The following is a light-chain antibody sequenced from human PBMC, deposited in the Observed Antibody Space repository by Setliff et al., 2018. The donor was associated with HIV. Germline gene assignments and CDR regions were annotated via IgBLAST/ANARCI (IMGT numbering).Light chain of an antibody. V-gene: IGLV2-23*01. J-gene: IGLJ1*01. CDR3: CSNTGSNTYV. Sequence: QSALTQPASVSGSPGQSITISCTGTSSDVGRYNLVSWYQQHPGKAPKLMIYQATKRPSGVSNRFSGSKSGNTASLTIAGRQAEDEADYYCCSNTGSNTYVFGTGTKVTVL. CDR2: QAT. CDR1: SSDVGRYNL.